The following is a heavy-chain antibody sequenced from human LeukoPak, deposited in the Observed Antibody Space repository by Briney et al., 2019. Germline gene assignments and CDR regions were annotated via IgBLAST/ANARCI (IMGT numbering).Heavy chain of an antibody. D-gene: IGHD6-6*01. J-gene: IGHJ6*03. CDR1: GFTFSSYW. Sequence: GGSLRLSCAASGFTFSSYWMHWVRHAPGKGLVWVSRINTDGSSTSYAGSVKGRFTISRDNAKNTLCLQMNSLRAEDTAVYYCAREGMYSSSSYYYYYYYMDVWGKGTTVTVSS. V-gene: IGHV3-74*01. CDR2: INTDGSST. CDR3: AREGMYSSSSYYYYYYYMDV.